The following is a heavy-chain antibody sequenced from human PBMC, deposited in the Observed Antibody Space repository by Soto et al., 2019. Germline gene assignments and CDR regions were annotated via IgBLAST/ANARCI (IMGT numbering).Heavy chain of an antibody. Sequence: PGGSLRLSFAASGFTFSNAWMSWVRQAPWKGLEWVGLIKSKTDGGTTDYDEPVKCRFTISRDDSKNTLYPQMNSLKTEDTAVYYCTSITGTTFDFDYWGQGTLVSVSS. CDR1: GFTFSNAW. CDR3: TSITGTTFDFDY. J-gene: IGHJ4*02. D-gene: IGHD1-20*01. V-gene: IGHV3-15*01. CDR2: IKSKTDGGTT.